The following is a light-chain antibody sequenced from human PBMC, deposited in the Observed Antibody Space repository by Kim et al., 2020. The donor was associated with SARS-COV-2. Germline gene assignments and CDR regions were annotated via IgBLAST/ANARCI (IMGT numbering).Light chain of an antibody. V-gene: IGKV3-11*01. CDR3: QQRSNWPAT. CDR1: QSVSSY. CDR2: DAS. Sequence: WSPGERAPLPCRASQSVSSYLAWYQQKPGQAPRLLIYDASNRATGIPARFSGSGSGTDFTLTISSLEPEDFAVYYCQQRSNWPATFGPGTKVDIK. J-gene: IGKJ3*01.